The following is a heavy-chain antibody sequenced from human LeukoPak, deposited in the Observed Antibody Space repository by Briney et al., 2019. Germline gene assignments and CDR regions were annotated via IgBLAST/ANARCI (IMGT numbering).Heavy chain of an antibody. CDR1: GYSFTSYW. Sequence: GESLKISCKGSGYSFTSYWISWVRQMPGKGLEWMERIDPSDSYTNYSPSFQGHVTISADKSISTAYLQWSSLKASDTAMYYCASQLYSSGWVDYWGQGTLVTVSS. V-gene: IGHV5-10-1*01. D-gene: IGHD6-19*01. CDR2: IDPSDSYT. J-gene: IGHJ4*02. CDR3: ASQLYSSGWVDY.